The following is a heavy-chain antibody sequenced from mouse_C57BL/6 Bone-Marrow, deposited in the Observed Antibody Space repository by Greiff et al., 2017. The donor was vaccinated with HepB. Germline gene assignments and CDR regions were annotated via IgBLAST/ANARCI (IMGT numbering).Heavy chain of an antibody. CDR1: GISITTGNYR. J-gene: IGHJ1*03. Sequence: EVTLMESGPGLVKPSQTVFLTCTVTGISITTGNYRWSWIRQFPGNKLEWIGYIYYSGTITYNPSLTSRTTITRDTPKNQFFLEMNSLTAEDTATYYCAREYYGSPWYFEVWGTGTTVTVSS. CDR3: AREYYGSPWYFEV. D-gene: IGHD1-1*01. CDR2: IYYSGTI. V-gene: IGHV3-5*01.